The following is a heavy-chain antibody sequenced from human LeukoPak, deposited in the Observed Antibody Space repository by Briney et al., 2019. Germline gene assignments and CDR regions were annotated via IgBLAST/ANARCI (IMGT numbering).Heavy chain of an antibody. CDR1: GFTFSGSP. J-gene: IGHJ4*02. D-gene: IGHD2-21*02. V-gene: IGHV3-73*01. CDR2: IRSKADNYAT. Sequence: TGGSLRLSCAASGFTFSGSPILWVRQASGKGLEWVGRIRSKADNYATAYAASVQGRCTISRDDSKNTAYLQLNSLKIEDTAVYYCARDLHNWVVVTAQGGYFDYWGQGTLVTASS. CDR3: ARDLHNWVVVTAQGGYFDY.